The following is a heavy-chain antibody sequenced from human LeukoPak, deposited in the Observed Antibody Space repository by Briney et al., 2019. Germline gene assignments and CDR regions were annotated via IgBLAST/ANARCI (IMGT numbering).Heavy chain of an antibody. D-gene: IGHD2-21*02. CDR1: GFTFSSYA. V-gene: IGHV3-23*01. Sequence: GGSLRLSCAASGFTFSSYAMSWVRQAPGKGLEWVSAISGSGGSTYYADSVKGRFTISRDNSKNTLYLQMNSLRAEDTAVYYCVREDTPATANYWGQGTLVTISS. CDR2: ISGSGGST. CDR3: VREDTPATANY. J-gene: IGHJ4*02.